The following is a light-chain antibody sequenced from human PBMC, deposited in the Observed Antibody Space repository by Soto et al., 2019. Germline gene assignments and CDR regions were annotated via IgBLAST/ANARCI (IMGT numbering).Light chain of an antibody. CDR3: SSYAGSNKLV. V-gene: IGLV1-47*01. CDR1: SSNIGSNY. CDR2: EVS. J-gene: IGLJ2*01. Sequence: QSVLTQPPSASGTPGQRVTISCSGSSSNIGSNYVYWYQQLPGTAPKLMIYEVSKRPSGVPDRFSGSKSGNTASLTVSGLQAEDEADYYCSSYAGSNKLVFGGGTKLTVL.